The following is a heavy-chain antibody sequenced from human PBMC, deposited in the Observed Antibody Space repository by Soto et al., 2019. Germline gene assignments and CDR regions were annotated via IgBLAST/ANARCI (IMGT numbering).Heavy chain of an antibody. Sequence: SVKVSCKASGGTFSSYAISWVRQAPGQGLEWMGGIIPIFGTANYAQKFQGRVTITADKSTSTAYMELSSLRSEDTAVYYCARPRSSGWPSYYYYYGMDVWGQGTTVTVSS. J-gene: IGHJ6*02. CDR2: IIPIFGTA. V-gene: IGHV1-69*06. D-gene: IGHD6-19*01. CDR3: ARPRSSGWPSYYYYYGMDV. CDR1: GGTFSSYA.